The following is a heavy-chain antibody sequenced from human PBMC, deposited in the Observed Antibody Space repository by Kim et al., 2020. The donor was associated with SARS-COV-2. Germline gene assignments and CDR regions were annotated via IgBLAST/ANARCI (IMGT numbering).Heavy chain of an antibody. V-gene: IGHV1-69*13. J-gene: IGHJ6*01. CDR2: IIPIFGTA. Sequence: SVKVSCKASGGTFSSYAISWVRQAPGQGLEWMGGIIPIFGTANYAQKFQGRVTITADESTSTAYMELSSLRSEDTAVYYCARDRTYYDYVWGSYRQYYYYGMDVWGQGTTVPVSS. CDR1: GGTFSSYA. CDR3: ARDRTYYDYVWGSYRQYYYYGMDV. D-gene: IGHD3-16*02.